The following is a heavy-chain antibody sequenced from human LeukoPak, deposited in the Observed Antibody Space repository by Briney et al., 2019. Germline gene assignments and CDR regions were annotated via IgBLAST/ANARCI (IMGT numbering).Heavy chain of an antibody. D-gene: IGHD2-15*01. Sequence: SQTLSLTCTVSGGSISSGTYYWSWSRQPAGEGVEWIGRIFTSGSTNYNPSLKSLVTISLDTSKNQVSPRLSSVTAADTAVYYCARDRLLGFDYWGQGTLVTVSS. CDR1: GGSISSGTYY. V-gene: IGHV4-61*02. CDR2: IFTSGST. J-gene: IGHJ4*02. CDR3: ARDRLLGFDY.